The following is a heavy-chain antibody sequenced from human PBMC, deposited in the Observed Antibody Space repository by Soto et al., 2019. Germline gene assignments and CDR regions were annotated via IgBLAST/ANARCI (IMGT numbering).Heavy chain of an antibody. Sequence: EVQLLESGGGLVQPGGSLRLSCVGSGFTFINYAMNWVRQTPGKGLEWVSGISGGGDRTFDADSGKGRFTISRDNSKKTVNLQMHSLRAADTAVYYCARKVLGSTSRPDWWSFALWGRGTLVTVSS. CDR2: ISGGGDRT. D-gene: IGHD2-2*01. V-gene: IGHV3-23*01. CDR1: GFTFINYA. CDR3: ARKVLGSTSRPDWWSFAL. J-gene: IGHJ2*01.